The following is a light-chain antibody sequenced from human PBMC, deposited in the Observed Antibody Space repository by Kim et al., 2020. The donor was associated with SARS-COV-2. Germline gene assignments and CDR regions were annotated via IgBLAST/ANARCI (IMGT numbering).Light chain of an antibody. CDR3: QQYGSSPLT. CDR2: GAS. Sequence: SPGERATLSCRASQSVSSSYLAWYQQKPGQAPRLLIYGASSRATGIPDRFSGSGSGTDFALTISRLEPEDFAVYYCQQYGSSPLTFGGGTKVDIK. CDR1: QSVSSSY. V-gene: IGKV3-20*01. J-gene: IGKJ4*01.